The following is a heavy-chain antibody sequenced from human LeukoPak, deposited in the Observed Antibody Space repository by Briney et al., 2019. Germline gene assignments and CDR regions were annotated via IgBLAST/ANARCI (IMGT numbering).Heavy chain of an antibody. D-gene: IGHD6-13*01. J-gene: IGHJ4*02. CDR3: TTHPGGSSXXKNRKIYYFDY. CDR2: IKSKTDGGTT. V-gene: IGHV3-15*01. Sequence: GGSLRLSCAASGFTFSNAWMSWVRQAPGKGLEWVGCIKSKTDGGTTDYAAPVKGRFTISRDDSKNTLYLQMNSLKTEDTAVYYCTTHPGGSSXXKNRKIYYFDYWGQGTLVAVS. CDR1: GFTFSNAW.